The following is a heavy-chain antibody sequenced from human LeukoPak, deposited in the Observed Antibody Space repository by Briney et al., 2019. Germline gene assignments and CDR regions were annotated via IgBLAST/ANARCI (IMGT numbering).Heavy chain of an antibody. V-gene: IGHV4-61*02. CDR1: GNSIANTFYY. J-gene: IGHJ4*02. Sequence: SETLSLTCPVSGNSIANTFYYWSWLRQPAGKGLEWIGRIYTTGSTDYNPSLKSRVTISLDTSRNQFSLKLSSVTAADMAVYYCARRQDGHDYWGQGTLVTVSS. CDR3: ARRQDGHDY. CDR2: IYTTGST.